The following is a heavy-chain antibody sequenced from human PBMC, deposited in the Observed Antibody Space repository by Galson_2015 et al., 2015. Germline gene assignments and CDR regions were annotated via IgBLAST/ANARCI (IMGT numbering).Heavy chain of an antibody. J-gene: IGHJ2*01. D-gene: IGHD3-10*01. CDR3: ARGYYGSGSYSNWYLDL. CDR2: IYPGDSDT. CDR1: GYSFTSYW. Sequence: QSGAEVKKPGESLKISCKGSGYSFTSYWIGWVRQMPGKGLEWMGIIYPGDSDTRYSPSFQGQVTISADKSITTAYLQWSSLKASDTAMYYCARGYYGSGSYSNWYLDLWGRGTLVTVPS. V-gene: IGHV5-51*01.